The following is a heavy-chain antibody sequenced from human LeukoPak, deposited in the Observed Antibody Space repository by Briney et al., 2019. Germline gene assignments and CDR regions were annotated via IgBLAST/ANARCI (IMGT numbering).Heavy chain of an antibody. CDR3: AKDFPPLYCSSTSCSEIYYYYYYMDV. Sequence: GGSLRLSCPASGFTFSNAIVWVRQAPGQGLRWCSATSVIVGGTFDPGSVKGRFTISRENHKNTLSLQMNSLRAEESAVYYCAKDFPPLYCSSTSCSEIYYYYYYMDVWGKGTTVTVSS. D-gene: IGHD2-2*01. J-gene: IGHJ6*03. CDR2: TSVIVGGT. CDR1: GFTFSNA. V-gene: IGHV3-23*01.